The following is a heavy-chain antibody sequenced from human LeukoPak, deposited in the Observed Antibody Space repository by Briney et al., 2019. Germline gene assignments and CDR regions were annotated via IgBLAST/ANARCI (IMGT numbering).Heavy chain of an antibody. CDR2: ISGSSSNV. CDR1: GFTFSSYE. J-gene: IGHJ4*02. D-gene: IGHD5-18*01. V-gene: IGHV3-48*03. Sequence: GSLRLSCAASGFTFSSYEMNWVRQAPGKELEWISAISGSSSNVYYAASVRGRFTISRDNAENSLYLQLNTMRAEDTAVYYCARGFRDTAMFLDYWGQGTLVTVSS. CDR3: ARGFRDTAMFLDY.